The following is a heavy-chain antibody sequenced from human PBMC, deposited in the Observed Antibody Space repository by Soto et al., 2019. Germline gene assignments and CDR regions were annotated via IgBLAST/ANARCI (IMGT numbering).Heavy chain of an antibody. CDR3: AIGFYDSSGYYYPALDY. CDR1: GGSFSGYY. Sequence: KTXETLSLTCAVYGGSFSGYYWSGIRQPPGKGLEWIGEINHSVSTNYNPSLKSRVTISVDTSKNQFSLKLSSVTAADTAVYYCAIGFYDSSGYYYPALDYWGQGTLVTVSS. J-gene: IGHJ4*02. CDR2: INHSVST. V-gene: IGHV4-34*01. D-gene: IGHD3-22*01.